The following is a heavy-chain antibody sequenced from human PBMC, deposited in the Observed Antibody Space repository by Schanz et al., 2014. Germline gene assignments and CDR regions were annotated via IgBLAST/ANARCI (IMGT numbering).Heavy chain of an antibody. J-gene: IGHJ4*02. D-gene: IGHD3-3*01. CDR2: ISVYTGNT. CDR3: ARSAGRDFWSGYYTRFDY. Sequence: QVQLVQSGAEVKKPGASVRVSCKASGYTFTTYAMSWVRQAPGQGLEWVGWISVYTGNTKYGQEVQGRVTMTTDTSTSTAYMELRSLRSDDTAVYYCARSAGRDFWSGYYTRFDYWGQGTLVNVSS. CDR1: GYTFTTYA. V-gene: IGHV1-18*01.